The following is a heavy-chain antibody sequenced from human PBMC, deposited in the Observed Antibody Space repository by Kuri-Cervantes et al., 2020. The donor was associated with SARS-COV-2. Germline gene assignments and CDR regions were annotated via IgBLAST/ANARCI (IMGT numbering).Heavy chain of an antibody. CDR1: GYTFTGYY. CDR2: INPNSSGT. CDR3: ASNSNYWYYGMDV. J-gene: IGHJ6*02. V-gene: IGHV1-2*02. Sequence: ASVKVSCKASGYTFTGYYMHWVRQAPGQGLEWMGWINPNSSGTNYAQKFQGRVTMTRDTSISTAYMELSRLRSDDTAVYYCASNSNYWYYGMDVWGQGTTVTVSS. D-gene: IGHD4-11*01.